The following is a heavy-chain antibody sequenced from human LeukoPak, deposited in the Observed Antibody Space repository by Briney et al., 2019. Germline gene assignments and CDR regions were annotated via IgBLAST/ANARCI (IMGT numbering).Heavy chain of an antibody. CDR3: ARLRAYYYGSGSYYPRVFDY. V-gene: IGHV4-39*01. CDR1: GGSISSSSYY. CDR2: IYYSGST. D-gene: IGHD3-10*01. Sequence: SETLSLTCTVSGGSISSSSYYWGWIRQPPGKGLEWIGSIYYSGSTYYNPSLKSRVTISVDTSKNQFSLKLSSETAADTAVYYCARLRAYYYGSGSYYPRVFDYWGQGTLVTVSS. J-gene: IGHJ4*02.